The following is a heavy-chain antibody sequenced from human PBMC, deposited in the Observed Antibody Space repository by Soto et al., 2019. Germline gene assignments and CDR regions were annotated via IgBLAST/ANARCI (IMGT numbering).Heavy chain of an antibody. Sequence: GGSLRLSCAASEFSLSNNWMSWVRQAPGKGLEWVANIREDGGEKYYVDSVEGRFTISRGNAKNSLYLQMNSLRAEDTAVYYCARDLRGYSYGPVDYWGQGTLVTVSS. V-gene: IGHV3-7*01. CDR3: ARDLRGYSYGPVDY. J-gene: IGHJ4*02. CDR1: EFSLSNNW. D-gene: IGHD5-18*01. CDR2: IREDGGEK.